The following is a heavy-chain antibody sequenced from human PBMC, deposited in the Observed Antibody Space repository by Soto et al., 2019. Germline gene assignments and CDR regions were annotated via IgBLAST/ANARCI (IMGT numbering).Heavy chain of an antibody. J-gene: IGHJ2*01. V-gene: IGHV3-33*01. CDR1: GFTFSSYG. Sequence: QVQLVESGGGVVQPGRSLRLSCAASGFTFSSYGRHWVSQAPGKGLEWVAVIWYDGSNKYYADSVKGRFTISRDNSKNTLYLQMNSLRADDTAVYYCARDQRWELLNWYFALWGRGTLVTVSS. D-gene: IGHD1-26*01. CDR3: ARDQRWELLNWYFAL. CDR2: IWYDGSNK.